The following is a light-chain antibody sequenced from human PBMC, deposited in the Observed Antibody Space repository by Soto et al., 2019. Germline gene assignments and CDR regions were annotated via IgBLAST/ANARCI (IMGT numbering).Light chain of an antibody. Sequence: EIVLTQSPGTLSLSPGERATLSCRASQSVSSYLAWYQQKPGQAPRLLIYDASNRATGIPARFSGSGSGTDFTLTISSLEPEDFAVYYCQQYNSYSWTFGQGTKVDIK. J-gene: IGKJ1*01. CDR3: QQYNSYSWT. CDR2: DAS. V-gene: IGKV3-11*01. CDR1: QSVSSY.